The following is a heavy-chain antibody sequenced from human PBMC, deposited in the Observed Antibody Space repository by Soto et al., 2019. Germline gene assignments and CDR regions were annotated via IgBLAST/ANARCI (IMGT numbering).Heavy chain of an antibody. CDR2: INPSGGST. V-gene: IGHV1-46*03. J-gene: IGHJ3*02. CDR3: ARVDYGDVVKAFDI. D-gene: IGHD4-17*01. CDR1: GYTFTRYY. Sequence: ASVEVSCKGSGYTFTRYYMPWVRQAPGQGLEWMGIINPSGGSTSYAQKFQGRVTMTRDTSTSTVYMELSSLRSEDTAVYYCARVDYGDVVKAFDIWGQGTMVTVSS.